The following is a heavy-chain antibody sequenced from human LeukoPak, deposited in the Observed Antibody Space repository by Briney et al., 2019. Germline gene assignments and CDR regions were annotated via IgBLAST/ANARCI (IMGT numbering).Heavy chain of an antibody. CDR1: GFTFSNYG. V-gene: IGHV3-30*02. CDR2: IRY. D-gene: IGHD3-9*01. Sequence: PGGSLRLSCAASGFTFSNYGMQWVRQAPGKGLEWVAFIRYDADSVKGRFTISRDNSKNTLYLQMNSLRAEDTAVYYCANGPQYNTLTGYYKVRSHLDYWGQGTLVTVSS. CDR3: ANGPQYNTLTGYYKVRSHLDY. J-gene: IGHJ4*02.